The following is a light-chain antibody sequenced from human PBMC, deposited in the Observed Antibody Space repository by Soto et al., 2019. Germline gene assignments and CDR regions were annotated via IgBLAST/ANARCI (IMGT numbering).Light chain of an antibody. V-gene: IGLV2-14*03. Sequence: QTALTQPASVSGSPGQSITISCTGTNSDVGSYNYVSWHQQHPGKAPKLMIYNVYDRPSGISNRFSGSKSGNTASLTISGLQGEDEADYYCSSYTISRTYVFGTGTKVTVL. CDR1: NSDVGSYNY. CDR2: NVY. J-gene: IGLJ1*01. CDR3: SSYTISRTYV.